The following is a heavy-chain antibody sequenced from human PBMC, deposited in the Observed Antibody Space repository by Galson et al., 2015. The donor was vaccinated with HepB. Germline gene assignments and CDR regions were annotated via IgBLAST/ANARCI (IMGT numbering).Heavy chain of an antibody. D-gene: IGHD3-3*01. J-gene: IGHJ5*02. Sequence: LRLSCAASAFTFSSYAMHWVRQTPGKGLEWVASLSYDANNESYADSVKGRFTISRDNPKKTLYLQMDSLRAEDTALYYCARDQTAYDFWSGYFWFDPWGQGSLVTVSS. CDR1: AFTFSSYA. CDR3: ARDQTAYDFWSGYFWFDP. CDR2: LSYDANNE. V-gene: IGHV3-30-3*01.